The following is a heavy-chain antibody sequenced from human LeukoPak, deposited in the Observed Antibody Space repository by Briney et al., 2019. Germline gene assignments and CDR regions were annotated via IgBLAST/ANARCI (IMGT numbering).Heavy chain of an antibody. CDR2: IYYTGST. D-gene: IGHD3-22*01. V-gene: IGHV4-59*01. Sequence: SETLSLTCTVSGGSISSYYWSWIRQPPGKGLEWIGYIYYTGSTNYNPSLKSRVTISVDTSKNQFSLKLSSVTAADTAVYYCASTPLRRSYYYDSSGYYSFDYWGQGTLVTVSS. CDR1: GGSISSYY. CDR3: ASTPLRRSYYYDSSGYYSFDY. J-gene: IGHJ4*02.